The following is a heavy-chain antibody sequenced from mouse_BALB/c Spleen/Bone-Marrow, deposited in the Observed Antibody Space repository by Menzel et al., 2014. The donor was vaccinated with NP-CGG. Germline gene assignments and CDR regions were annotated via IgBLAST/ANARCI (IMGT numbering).Heavy chain of an antibody. V-gene: IGHV1-84*02. D-gene: IGHD1-2*01. Sequence: QVQLQQPGPELVKPGASVKISCKASGYTFNDYYINWVKQKPGQGLEWIGWIYPGSGTTKYNENFKGKATLTVDTSSSTAYIQLSSLTSEDTAVYFCARDYGYVDAMNYWGQGTSVTVSS. J-gene: IGHJ4*01. CDR3: ARDYGYVDAMNY. CDR2: IYPGSGTT. CDR1: GYTFNDYY.